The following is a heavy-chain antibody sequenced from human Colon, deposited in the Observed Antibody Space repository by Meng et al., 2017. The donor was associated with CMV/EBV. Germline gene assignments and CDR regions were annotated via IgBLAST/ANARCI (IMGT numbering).Heavy chain of an antibody. V-gene: IGHV3-21*01. Sequence: GESLKISCAASGFTFSNFWMNWVRQAPGKGLEWVASINSYSYNIGYADSVKGRFTISRDNAKNSLYLQMNSLGAEDTAVYFCVREIRRSWFDPWGQGTLVTVSS. CDR1: GFTFSNFW. CDR2: INSYSYNI. D-gene: IGHD1-1*01. J-gene: IGHJ5*02. CDR3: VREIRRSWFDP.